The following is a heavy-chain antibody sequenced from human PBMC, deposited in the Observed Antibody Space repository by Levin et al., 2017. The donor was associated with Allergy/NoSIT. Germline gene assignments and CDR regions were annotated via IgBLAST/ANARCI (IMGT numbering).Heavy chain of an antibody. CDR2: IYYSGST. CDR3: ARGGLLWFGEPEVNYYYGMDV. J-gene: IGHJ6*02. D-gene: IGHD3-10*01. CDR1: GGSVSSGSYY. V-gene: IGHV4-61*01. Sequence: SETLSLTCTVSGGSVSSGSYYWSWIRQPPGKGLEWIGYIYYSGSTNYNPSLKSRVTISVDTSKNQFSLKLSSVTAADTAVYYCARGGLLWFGEPEVNYYYGMDVWGQGTTVTVSS.